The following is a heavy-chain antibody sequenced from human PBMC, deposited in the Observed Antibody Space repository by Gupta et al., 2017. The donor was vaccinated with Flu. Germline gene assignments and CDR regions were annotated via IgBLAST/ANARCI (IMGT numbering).Heavy chain of an antibody. CDR3: STTFEF. V-gene: IGHV3-74*01. J-gene: IGHJ4*02. Sequence: EVQLVESGGGLVQPGGSLRLSCAASGFTFTNYWMPWVRQAPGMGLGWVAGRKKDGSVTYYADAGKGRITIYREKGRKTLSLQMNRLRVEEKAVYSCSTTFEFWGQGTLVSVSS. CDR2: RKKDGSVT. CDR1: GFTFTNYW.